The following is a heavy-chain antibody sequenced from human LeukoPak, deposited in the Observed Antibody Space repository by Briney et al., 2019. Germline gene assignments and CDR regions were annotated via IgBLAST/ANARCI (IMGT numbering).Heavy chain of an antibody. CDR2: VNWNGIST. V-gene: IGHV3-20*04. CDR1: GFTFDDYG. CDR3: ARDLEVGSSCPQGY. J-gene: IGHJ4*02. D-gene: IGHD6-6*01. Sequence: GGSLRLSCAASGFTFDDYGMSWARQAPGKGLEWVSGVNWNGISTGYADSVKGRFTISRDNAKNCLYLQMNSLRAEDTALYYCARDLEVGSSCPQGYWGQGTLVTVSS.